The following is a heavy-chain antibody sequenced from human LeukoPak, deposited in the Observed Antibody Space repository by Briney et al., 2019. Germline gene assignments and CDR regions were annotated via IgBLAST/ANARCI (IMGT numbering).Heavy chain of an antibody. V-gene: IGHV3-48*01. CDR2: ISSSSSTI. D-gene: IGHD5-18*01. CDR1: GFTFSSYS. Sequence: GGSLRLSCAASGFTFSSYSMNWVRQAPGKGLEWVSYISSSSSTIYYADSVKGRFTISRDNAKNSLYLQMNSLRAEDTALYYCAKDIEETAIPTGYFDLWGRGTLVTVSS. CDR3: AKDIEETAIPTGYFDL. J-gene: IGHJ2*01.